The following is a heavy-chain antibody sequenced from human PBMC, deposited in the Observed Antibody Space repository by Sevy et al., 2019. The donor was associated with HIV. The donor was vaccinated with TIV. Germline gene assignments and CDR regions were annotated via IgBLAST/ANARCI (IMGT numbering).Heavy chain of an antibody. J-gene: IGHJ5*02. D-gene: IGHD3-22*01. CDR3: ARENTMIEEPGWFDP. CDR1: GFTFSDYY. CDR2: ISRSGSTI. Sequence: GGSLRLSCAASGFTFSDYYMSWIRQAPGKGLEWVSYISRSGSTINYADSVKGRFTISRDNAKNSLHLQINSLRAEDTAVYYCARENTMIEEPGWFDPWGQGTLVTVSS. V-gene: IGHV3-11*01.